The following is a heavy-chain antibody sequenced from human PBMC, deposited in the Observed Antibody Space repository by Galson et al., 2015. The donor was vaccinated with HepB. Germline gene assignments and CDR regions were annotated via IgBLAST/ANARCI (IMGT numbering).Heavy chain of an antibody. CDR3: ARRYCSGGSCYFFDY. J-gene: IGHJ4*02. D-gene: IGHD2-15*01. CDR2: ISSGGGST. Sequence: SLRLSCAASGFTFNNYAMTWVRQAPGKGLDWVSAISSGGGSTDYADSVKGRFTISRDNSENTLYLQLNSLRTEDTAVYYCARRYCSGGSCYFFDYWGQGTLVTVSS. V-gene: IGHV3-23*01. CDR1: GFTFNNYA.